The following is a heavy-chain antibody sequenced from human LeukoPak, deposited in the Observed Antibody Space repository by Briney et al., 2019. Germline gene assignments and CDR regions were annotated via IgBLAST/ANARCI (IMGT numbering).Heavy chain of an antibody. J-gene: IGHJ3*02. CDR1: GGSISSYY. CDR3: AKSNGYGLIDI. V-gene: IGHV4-59*12. CDR2: IFYSGST. D-gene: IGHD3-22*01. Sequence: SETLSLTCIVSGGSISSYYWSWIRQPPGKALEWIGNIFYSGSTYYSPSLKSRVTISLDTSRNQFSLKLNSVTAADTAVYYCAKSNGYGLIDIWGQGTMVTVSP.